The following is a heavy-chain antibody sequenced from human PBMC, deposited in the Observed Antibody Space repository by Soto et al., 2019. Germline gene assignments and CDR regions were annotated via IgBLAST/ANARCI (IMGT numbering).Heavy chain of an antibody. V-gene: IGHV3-48*01. D-gene: IGHD6-19*01. CDR2: ISSSSSTI. Sequence: GGSLRLSCAASGFTFSSYSMNWVRQAPGKGLEWVSYISSSSSTIYYADSVKGRFTISRDNAKNSLYLQMNSLRAEDTAVYYCARALGRPGIAVAGTSLDYWGQGTLVTVSS. CDR1: GFTFSSYS. J-gene: IGHJ4*02. CDR3: ARALGRPGIAVAGTSLDY.